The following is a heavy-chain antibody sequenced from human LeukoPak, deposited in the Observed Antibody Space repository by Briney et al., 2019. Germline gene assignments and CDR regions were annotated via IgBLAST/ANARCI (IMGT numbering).Heavy chain of an antibody. J-gene: IGHJ5*02. Sequence: ESLKISCKGSGYSFTSNWIGWVRQMPGKGLEWMGIIYPGGSDTRYSPSFQGQVTISADKSISTAYLQWSSLKASDTAMYYCARLRSRHDYGGNSILSSFDPWGQGTLVTVSS. CDR1: GYSFTSNW. CDR3: ARLRSRHDYGGNSILSSFDP. CDR2: IYPGGSDT. D-gene: IGHD4-23*01. V-gene: IGHV5-51*01.